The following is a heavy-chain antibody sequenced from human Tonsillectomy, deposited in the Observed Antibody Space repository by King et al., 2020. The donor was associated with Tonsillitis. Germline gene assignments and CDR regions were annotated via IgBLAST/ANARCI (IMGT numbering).Heavy chain of an antibody. Sequence: QVQLVESGGGVVQPGRSLRLSCAASGFVFGSFCMHWVRQTPGKGLEWVAVISSDGSKISYGNSVRGRFTISKDNSENTLHLEMNNLRPEDTAVYLCAKDSYYDSSGSMDVWGQGTLVTVSS. CDR1: GFVFGSFC. CDR3: AKDSYYDSSGSMDV. D-gene: IGHD3-22*01. CDR2: ISSDGSKI. V-gene: IGHV3-30*18. J-gene: IGHJ1*01.